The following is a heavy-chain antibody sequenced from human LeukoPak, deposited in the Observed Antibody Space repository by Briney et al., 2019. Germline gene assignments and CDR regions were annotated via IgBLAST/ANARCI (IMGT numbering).Heavy chain of an antibody. D-gene: IGHD3-22*01. CDR1: GFTFDDYA. CDR2: ISWNSGSI. J-gene: IGHJ3*02. CDR3: AKDDDSSVRGAFDI. V-gene: IGHV3-9*01. Sequence: PGGSLRLSCAASGFTFDDYAMHWVRQAPGKGLEWVSGISWNSGSIGYADSVKGRFTISRDNAKNSLYLQMNSLRAEDTALYYCAKDDDSSVRGAFDIWGQGTVVTVSS.